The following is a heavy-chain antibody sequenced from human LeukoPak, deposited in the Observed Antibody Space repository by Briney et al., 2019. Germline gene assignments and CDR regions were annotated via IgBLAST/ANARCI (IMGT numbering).Heavy chain of an antibody. D-gene: IGHD2-21*01. J-gene: IGHJ4*02. Sequence: GGSLRLSCAASGFTFSTHSMNWVRQAPGKGLVWVSRINTDGSSTSYADSVKGRFTISRDNAKNTLYLQMNSLRAEDTAVYYCARGLGGADYWGQGTLVTVSS. CDR2: INTDGSST. V-gene: IGHV3-74*01. CDR1: GFTFSTHS. CDR3: ARGLGGADY.